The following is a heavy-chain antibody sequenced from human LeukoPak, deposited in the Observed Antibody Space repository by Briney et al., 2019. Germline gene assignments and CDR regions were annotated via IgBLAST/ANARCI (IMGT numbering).Heavy chain of an antibody. CDR3: ARAWIAVAGPGTSDY. V-gene: IGHV1-18*01. CDR1: GYTFISYG. CDR2: ISTHNGNT. Sequence: GASVKVSCKASGYTFISYGINWVRQAPGQGLEWMGWISTHNGNTDYAQKLQGRVTMTTETSTSTAYMEVRSLRSHHTAVYYWARAWIAVAGPGTSDYWGQGTLVRVPS. D-gene: IGHD6-19*01. J-gene: IGHJ4*02.